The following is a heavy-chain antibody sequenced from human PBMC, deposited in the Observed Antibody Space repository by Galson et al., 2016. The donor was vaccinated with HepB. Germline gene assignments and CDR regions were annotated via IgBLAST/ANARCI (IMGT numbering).Heavy chain of an antibody. Sequence: SLRLSCAASGFSVSNNYMSWVRQPPGKGLEWVSIIYSGGATYYAVSVEGRFTISRDNSKNTLYLQMNSLRGEDTAVYFCARDKGIVGGHEFWGQETLVTVSS. D-gene: IGHD1-26*01. CDR1: GFSVSNNY. CDR3: ARDKGIVGGHEF. V-gene: IGHV3-53*01. CDR2: IYSGGAT. J-gene: IGHJ4*02.